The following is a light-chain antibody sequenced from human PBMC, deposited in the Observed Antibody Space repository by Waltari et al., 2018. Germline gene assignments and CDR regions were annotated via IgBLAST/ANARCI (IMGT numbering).Light chain of an antibody. CDR3: TSYASSSTLV. CDR2: DVG. CDR1: SSYVGGYNY. Sequence: QSALTQPASVSGSPGQSITISCTGISSYVGGYNYASWYQQHPGKAPKVMIYDVGYRPSGVSSRFSGSKSGNTASLTISGLQAEDEADYYCTSYASSSTLVFGGGTKLTVL. V-gene: IGLV2-14*03. J-gene: IGLJ2*01.